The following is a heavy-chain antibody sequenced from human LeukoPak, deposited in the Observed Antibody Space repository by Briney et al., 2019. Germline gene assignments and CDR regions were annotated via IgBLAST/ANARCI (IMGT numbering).Heavy chain of an antibody. D-gene: IGHD1-26*01. CDR2: FDPEDGET. V-gene: IGHV1-24*01. CDR3: ATSGELSGDY. Sequence: ASVTVSCTVSGYTLTELSMHWVRQAPGKGLEWMGVFDPEDGETIYAQKFQGRVTMAEDTSTDTAYMKLSSLRSEDTAVYYCATSGELSGDYWGQGTLVTVSS. J-gene: IGHJ4*02. CDR1: GYTLTELS.